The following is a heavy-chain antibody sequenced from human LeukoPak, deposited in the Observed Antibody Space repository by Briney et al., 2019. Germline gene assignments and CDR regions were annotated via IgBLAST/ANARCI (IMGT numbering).Heavy chain of an antibody. J-gene: IGHJ4*02. D-gene: IGHD6-19*01. CDR2: ISSSSSYI. CDR1: GFTFSSYS. Sequence: PGGSLRLSCAAWGFTFSSYSMNWVRQAPGKGLEWVSSISSSSSYIYYADSLKCRFTISRDNAKNSLYLQMNSPRAEDTAVYYCARERAVAGLDYWGQGTLVTVSS. CDR3: ARERAVAGLDY. V-gene: IGHV3-21*01.